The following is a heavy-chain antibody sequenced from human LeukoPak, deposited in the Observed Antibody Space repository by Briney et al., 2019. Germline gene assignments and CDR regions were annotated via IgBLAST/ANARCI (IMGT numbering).Heavy chain of an antibody. D-gene: IGHD3-22*01. Sequence: SSETLSLTCTVSGGSISSGSYYWSWIRQPAGKGLEWIGRISSSGSTNYNPSLKSRVTISVDTSKNQFSLKLSSVTAADTAVYFCARGPYSYDSSGAFDIWGQGTMVTVSS. CDR1: GGSISSGSYY. J-gene: IGHJ3*02. V-gene: IGHV4-61*02. CDR2: ISSSGST. CDR3: ARGPYSYDSSGAFDI.